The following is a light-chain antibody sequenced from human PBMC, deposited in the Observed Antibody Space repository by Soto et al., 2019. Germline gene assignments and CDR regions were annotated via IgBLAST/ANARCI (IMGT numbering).Light chain of an antibody. Sequence: VLTQPASVSGSPGQSITISCTGTSSDVGGYNYVSWYQQHPGKAPKLMIYEVSNRPSGVSNRFSGSKSGNTASLTISGLQAEDEADYYCSSYTSSSTLDYVFGTGTKVTVL. CDR3: SSYTSSSTLDYV. V-gene: IGLV2-14*01. CDR2: EVS. CDR1: SSDVGGYNY. J-gene: IGLJ1*01.